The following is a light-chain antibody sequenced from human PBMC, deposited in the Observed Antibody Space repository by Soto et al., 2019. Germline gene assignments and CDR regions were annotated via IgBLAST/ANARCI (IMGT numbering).Light chain of an antibody. J-gene: IGKJ2*01. Sequence: EIVMTQSPATLSLSPGEGATLSCRASQSVSSNLVWYLQKPGQAPRLLIYDTSTRATNVPARFSGSGSETEFTLTISGLQSEDFGIYYCHHYNNWPPRNTFGQGTKVDIK. CDR2: DTS. CDR3: HHYNNWPPRNT. V-gene: IGKV3-15*01. CDR1: QSVSSN.